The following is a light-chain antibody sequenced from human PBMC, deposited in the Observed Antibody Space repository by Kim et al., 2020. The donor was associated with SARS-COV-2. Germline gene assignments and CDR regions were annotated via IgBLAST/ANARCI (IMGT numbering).Light chain of an antibody. CDR1: SYDVGTYDL. CDR3: CSYARSRGLV. Sequence: GQSITLSCTGTSYDVGTYDLVSWYQHHPGKVPKFIIYEVTKRPSGVSNRFSGTKSGNTASLTISGLQAEDEGDYYCCSYARSRGLVFGGGTKVTVL. CDR2: EVT. V-gene: IGLV2-23*02. J-gene: IGLJ2*01.